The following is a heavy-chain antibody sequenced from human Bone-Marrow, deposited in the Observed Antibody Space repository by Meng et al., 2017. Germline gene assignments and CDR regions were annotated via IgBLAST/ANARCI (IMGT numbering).Heavy chain of an antibody. D-gene: IGHD2-21*01. CDR2: IYPGDSDT. V-gene: IGHV5-51*01. CDR1: GYSFTSYW. J-gene: IGHJ5*02. Sequence: LKISCKGSGYSFTSYWIGWVRQMPGKGLEWMGIIYPGDSDTRYSPSFQGQVTISADKSISTAYLQWSSLKASDTAMYYCARGEAYFPTTGADWFDPWGQGTLVTVSS. CDR3: ARGEAYFPTTGADWFDP.